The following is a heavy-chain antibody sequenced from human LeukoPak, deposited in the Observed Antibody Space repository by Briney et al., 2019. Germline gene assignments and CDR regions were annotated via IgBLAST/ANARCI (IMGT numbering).Heavy chain of an antibody. V-gene: IGHV1-69*04. CDR3: ARDLLPCSGGSCYSLPEYFDY. Sequence: ASVTVSCKASGGTFSSYAISGVRQAPGKGLEGMGRIIPILGIGNYAQKFQGRVTITADKSTRTVYMELSSLGAEDTAVYYCARDLLPCSGGSCYSLPEYFDYWGQGTLVTVSS. CDR2: IIPILGIG. J-gene: IGHJ4*02. CDR1: GGTFSSYA. D-gene: IGHD2-15*01.